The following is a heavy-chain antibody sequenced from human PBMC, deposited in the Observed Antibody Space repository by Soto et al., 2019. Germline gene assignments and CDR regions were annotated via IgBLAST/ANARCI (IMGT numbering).Heavy chain of an antibody. CDR2: VSGGGGST. CDR1: GFTFSAYA. D-gene: IGHD3-9*01. Sequence: PGGSLRPSCATPGSGFTFSAYAMSWVRQAPGKGLEWVSGVSGGGGSTYYTDPVKGRCTISRDNSKNTLYLQMSSLRAEDTTVYYCAKSAHWLGTHTDYWGQGTLVTVSS. CDR3: AKSAHWLGTHTDY. J-gene: IGHJ4*02. V-gene: IGHV3-23*01.